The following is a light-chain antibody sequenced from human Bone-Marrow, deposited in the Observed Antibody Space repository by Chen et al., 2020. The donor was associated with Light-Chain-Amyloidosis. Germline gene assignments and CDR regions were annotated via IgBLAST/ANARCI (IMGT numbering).Light chain of an antibody. CDR1: DLPTKY. J-gene: IGLJ2*01. V-gene: IGLV3-25*03. Sequence: ELTQQPSVSGSPGKTARTPPSGADLPTKYAYWYQQKPGRAPVLVINRDTERPSGISERFSGSSSGTTATLTISGVQAEDEADYHCQSADSSGTYEVIFGGGTKLTVL. CDR3: QSADSSGTYEVI. CDR2: RDT.